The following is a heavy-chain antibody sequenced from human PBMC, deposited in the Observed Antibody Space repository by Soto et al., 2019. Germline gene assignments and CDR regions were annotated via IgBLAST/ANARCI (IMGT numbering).Heavy chain of an antibody. CDR1: GGTFSTYA. CDR2: IIPVFGTA. J-gene: IGHJ4*02. Sequence: QVQLVQSGAEVKKPGSSVKVSCKASGGTFSTYAISWVRQAPGQGLEWMGGIIPVFGTANYAQKSQGRVTLTADAAPTTAYMELSSLRSEDTAIYYCARAQDGYNYNWGQGTLVTVSS. CDR3: ARAQDGYNYN. D-gene: IGHD5-12*01. V-gene: IGHV1-69*12.